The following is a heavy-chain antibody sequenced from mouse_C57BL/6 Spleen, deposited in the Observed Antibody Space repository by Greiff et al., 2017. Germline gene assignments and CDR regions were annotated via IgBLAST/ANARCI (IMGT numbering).Heavy chain of an antibody. D-gene: IGHD1-1*02. J-gene: IGHJ4*01. CDR1: GYAFSSYW. CDR3: AKGGHYYAMDY. CDR2: IYPGDGDT. V-gene: IGHV1-80*01. Sequence: VMLVESGAELVKPGASVKISCKASGYAFSSYWMNWVKQRPGKGLEWIGQIYPGDGDTNYNGKFKGKATLTADKSSSTAYMQLSSLTSEDSAVYFCAKGGHYYAMDYWGQGTSVTVSS.